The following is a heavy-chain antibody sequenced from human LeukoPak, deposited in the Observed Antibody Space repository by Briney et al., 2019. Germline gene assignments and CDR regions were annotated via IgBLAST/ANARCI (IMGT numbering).Heavy chain of an antibody. CDR3: AKVRMITMIAYDAFDI. CDR2: ISGSGGST. D-gene: IGHD3-22*01. J-gene: IGHJ3*02. CDR1: GFTFSSYA. V-gene: IGHV3-23*01. Sequence: GGSLRLSCAASGFTFSSYAMNWVRQAPGKGLEWVSVISGSGGSTYYADSVKGRFTISRDNSKNTLYLQMNSLRAEDTALYYCAKVRMITMIAYDAFDIWGQGTMVTVSS.